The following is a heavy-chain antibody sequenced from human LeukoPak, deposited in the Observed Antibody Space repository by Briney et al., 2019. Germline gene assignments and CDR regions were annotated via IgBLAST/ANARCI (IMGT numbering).Heavy chain of an antibody. V-gene: IGHV3-53*01. CDR3: ARDRAAEWFGY. CDR1: GLTVSSNY. J-gene: IGHJ4*02. Sequence: GGSLRLSCAASGLTVSSNYMSWVRQAPGKGLEWVSVIYSGGSTYYADSVKGRFTISRDNSKHTLYLQMNCLRAEDTAVYYCARDRAAEWFGYWGQGTLVTVSS. CDR2: IYSGGST. D-gene: IGHD3-10*01.